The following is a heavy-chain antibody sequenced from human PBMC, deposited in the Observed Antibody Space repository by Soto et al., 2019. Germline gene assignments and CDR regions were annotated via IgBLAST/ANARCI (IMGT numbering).Heavy chain of an antibody. CDR1: EYTFTSYG. V-gene: IGHV1-3*01. Sequence: ASVKVSCKASEYTFTSYGMHWVRQAPGQRPEWMGWINAGNGNTKYSQKFQGRVAITMDTSASTAYMELSSLTSEDTAVYYCARDRSSYAGYYYGMDVWGQGTTVTVSS. D-gene: IGHD3-16*01. J-gene: IGHJ6*02. CDR3: ARDRSSYAGYYYGMDV. CDR2: INAGNGNT.